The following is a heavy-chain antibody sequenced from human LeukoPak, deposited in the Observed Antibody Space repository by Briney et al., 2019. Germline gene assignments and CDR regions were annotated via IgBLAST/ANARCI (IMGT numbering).Heavy chain of an antibody. CDR3: AANSADYNTLGSSYKV. D-gene: IGHD3-10*01. CDR2: ISYSGTT. V-gene: IGHV4-59*05. Sequence: SETLSLTCTVSGASISNYHWSWIRQSPGKGLEWIGSISYSGTTYYNPSLKSRVTISVDTSKNQFSLKLSSVTAADTAVYYCAANSADYNTLGSSYKVWGQGILVTVSS. J-gene: IGHJ4*02. CDR1: GASISNYH.